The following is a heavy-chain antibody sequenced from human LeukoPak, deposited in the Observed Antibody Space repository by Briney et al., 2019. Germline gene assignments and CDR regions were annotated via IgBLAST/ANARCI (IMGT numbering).Heavy chain of an antibody. CDR3: AREIVIFPDYYYYGMDV. Sequence: GGSLRLSCAASGFTFRDYYMTWIRQAPGKGLEWISYISRSGDTLYYADSVEGRFTISRDSAKNSLYLQMNSLRAEDTAVYYCAREIVIFPDYYYYGMDVWGQGTTVTVSS. CDR1: GFTFRDYY. D-gene: IGHD2/OR15-2a*01. CDR2: ISRSGDTL. V-gene: IGHV3-11*01. J-gene: IGHJ6*02.